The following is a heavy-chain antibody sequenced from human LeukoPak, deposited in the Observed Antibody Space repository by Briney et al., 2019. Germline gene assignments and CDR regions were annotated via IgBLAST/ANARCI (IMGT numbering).Heavy chain of an antibody. D-gene: IGHD6-19*01. CDR3: ARDTVAGTWRPWELDY. CDR2: IIPIFGTA. Sequence: SVKVSCKASGGTFSSYAISWVRQAPGQGLEWMGGIIPIFGTANYAQKFQGRVTITTDESTSTAYVELSSLRSEDTAVYYCARDTVAGTWRPWELDYWGQGTLVTVSS. V-gene: IGHV1-69*05. CDR1: GGTFSSYA. J-gene: IGHJ4*02.